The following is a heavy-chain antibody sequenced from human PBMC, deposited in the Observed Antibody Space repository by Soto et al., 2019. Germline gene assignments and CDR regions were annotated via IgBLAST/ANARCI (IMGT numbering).Heavy chain of an antibody. V-gene: IGHV1-69*01. CDR2: IIPFLSAT. CDR1: GGHFDRFA. J-gene: IGHJ6*02. D-gene: IGHD4-17*01. Sequence: QVQLVQSVAEVKKPGSSVKVSCRASGGHFDRFALSWLRQAHGQGLEWMGGIIPFLSATTYAQKFQGRVTITADESPSTLYLEMRSLTSDDTAVYYCARGEDVYGEGGSMDVWGQGTSVTVSS. CDR3: ARGEDVYGEGGSMDV.